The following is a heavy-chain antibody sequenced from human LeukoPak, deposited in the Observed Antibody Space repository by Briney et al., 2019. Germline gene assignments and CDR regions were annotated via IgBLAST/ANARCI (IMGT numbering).Heavy chain of an antibody. D-gene: IGHD5-12*01. CDR3: AGERGGYGFY. V-gene: IGHV3-48*03. Sequence: PGGSLRLSCAGSGFTFSSYELNWVRQAPGKGLEWISYISSSGSTLYYADSVKGRSTISRDDAKNSLYLQMNSPRGDDTAVYYCAGERGGYGFYWGQGTLVTVSS. CDR2: ISSSGSTL. CDR1: GFTFSSYE. J-gene: IGHJ4*02.